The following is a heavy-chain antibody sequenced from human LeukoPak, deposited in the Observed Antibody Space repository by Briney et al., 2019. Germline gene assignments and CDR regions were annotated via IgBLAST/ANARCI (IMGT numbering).Heavy chain of an antibody. Sequence: PSETLSLTCTVSGGSISSSRYYWGWIRQPPGKGLEWIGSIYYSGSTYYNPSLKSRVTISVDTSKNQFSLKLSSVTAADTAVYYCARVGDSSGFAADYWGQGTLVTVSS. J-gene: IGHJ4*02. V-gene: IGHV4-39*01. CDR1: GGSISSSRYY. CDR3: ARVGDSSGFAADY. D-gene: IGHD3-22*01. CDR2: IYYSGST.